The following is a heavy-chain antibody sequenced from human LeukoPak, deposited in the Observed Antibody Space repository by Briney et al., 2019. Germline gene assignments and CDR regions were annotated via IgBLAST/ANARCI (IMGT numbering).Heavy chain of an antibody. J-gene: IGHJ4*02. Sequence: GASVKVSCKASGYTFTGYYMHWVRQAPGQGLEWMGWIHPNSGGTNYAQKFQGRVTMTGDTSISTAYMELSRLRSDDTAVYFCAREYSSSSWVFDFWGQGTLVTVSS. CDR1: GYTFTGYY. CDR3: AREYSSSSWVFDF. D-gene: IGHD6-6*01. V-gene: IGHV1-2*02. CDR2: IHPNSGGT.